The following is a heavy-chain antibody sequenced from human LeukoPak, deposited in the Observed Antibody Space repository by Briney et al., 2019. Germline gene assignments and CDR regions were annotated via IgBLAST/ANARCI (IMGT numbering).Heavy chain of an antibody. V-gene: IGHV1-24*01. CDR1: GYTFTGYY. D-gene: IGHD5-24*01. CDR2: FDPEDGET. J-gene: IGHJ4*02. Sequence: ASVKVSCKASGYTFTGYYMHWVRQAPGKGLEWMGGFDPEDGETIYAQKFQGRVTMTEDTSTDTAYMELSSLRSEDTAVYYCATESVIDGYSIIDYWGQGTLVTVSS. CDR3: ATESVIDGYSIIDY.